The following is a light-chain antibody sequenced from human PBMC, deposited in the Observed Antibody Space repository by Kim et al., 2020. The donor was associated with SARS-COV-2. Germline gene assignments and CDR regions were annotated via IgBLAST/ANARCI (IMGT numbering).Light chain of an antibody. J-gene: IGKJ5*01. CDR2: GAS. Sequence: ASVGDRVTSTGRASQDIRNDLGWYQQNPGRAPKRLIYGASSLQSGVPSRFSGRGSGTEFTLTISSLQPEDFATYFGLQHNTYPITFGQGTRLEIK. CDR1: QDIRND. V-gene: IGKV1-17*01. CDR3: LQHNTYPIT.